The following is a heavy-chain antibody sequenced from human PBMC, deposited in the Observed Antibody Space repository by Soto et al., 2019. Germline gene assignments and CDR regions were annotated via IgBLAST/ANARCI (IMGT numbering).Heavy chain of an antibody. D-gene: IGHD4-17*01. Sequence: EVQLVESGGGLVKPGGSLRVSCAASGFTFSNYNMIWVVQAPGKGLEWVASISGSGSYIYYADSVRGRFTISRDNANKSLFLEMNALTAKDTAVYLSARDLRGHYGPWGKGTVVTVSS. V-gene: IGHV3-21*01. CDR3: ARDLRGHYGP. CDR2: ISGSGSYI. J-gene: IGHJ3*01. CDR1: GFTFSNYN.